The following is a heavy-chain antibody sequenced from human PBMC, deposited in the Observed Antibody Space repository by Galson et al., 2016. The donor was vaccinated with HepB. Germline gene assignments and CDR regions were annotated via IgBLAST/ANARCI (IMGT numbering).Heavy chain of an antibody. Sequence: PALVKPTQTLTLTCIFSGFSLSTTGVGVGWMRQLPGKTLEWLAHIYWDGDERYSPSLKSRLTITKDTSKNRVVLTMTNMDPVDTATYYCVHIVHSGSYYYFAYWGQGTLVTVSS. J-gene: IGHJ4*02. CDR2: IYWDGDE. V-gene: IGHV2-5*02. D-gene: IGHD1-26*01. CDR1: GFSLSTTGVG. CDR3: VHIVHSGSYYYFAY.